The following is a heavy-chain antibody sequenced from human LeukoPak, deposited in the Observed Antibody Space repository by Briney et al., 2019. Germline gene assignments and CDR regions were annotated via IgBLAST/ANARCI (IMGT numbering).Heavy chain of an antibody. Sequence: GGSLRLSCAASGFTFSSYWMSWVRQAPGKGLEWVANMKEDGSEKFYVDSVKGRFTISRDNAKNSLYLQMNSLRVEDTAVYYCAREKVATASAFDIWGQGTMVTVSS. CDR3: AREKVATASAFDI. CDR2: MKEDGSEK. J-gene: IGHJ3*02. D-gene: IGHD4-23*01. V-gene: IGHV3-7*01. CDR1: GFTFSSYW.